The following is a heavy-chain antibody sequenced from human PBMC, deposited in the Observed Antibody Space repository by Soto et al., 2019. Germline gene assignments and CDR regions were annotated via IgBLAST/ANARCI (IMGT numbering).Heavy chain of an antibody. J-gene: IGHJ6*03. Sequence: EVQLVESGGGLVQPGGSLRLSCAASGFTFSSYSMNWVRQAPGKGLEWVSYISSSSSTIYYADSVKGRFTISRDNAKNSLYRQMNSLRAEDTAVYYCARDRAAAGGYYYYYYMDVWGKGTTVTVSS. CDR1: GFTFSSYS. V-gene: IGHV3-48*01. CDR3: ARDRAAAGGYYYYYYMDV. CDR2: ISSSSSTI. D-gene: IGHD6-13*01.